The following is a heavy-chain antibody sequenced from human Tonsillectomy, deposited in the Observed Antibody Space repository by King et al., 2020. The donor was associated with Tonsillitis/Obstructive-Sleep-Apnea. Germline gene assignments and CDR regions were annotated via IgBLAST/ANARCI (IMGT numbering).Heavy chain of an antibody. J-gene: IGHJ3*02. CDR2: VDPGDSDT. CDR3: ARRDSLGYCSSTSCPDPFDI. Sequence: QLVQSGAEVKKPGESLKISCKGSGYSFTSHWIAWVRQMPGKGLECMGSVDPGDSDTRYSPSFQGQVTISADKSISTAYLQWSRLKASDTAMYYCARRDSLGYCSSTSCPDPFDIWGQGTKVTVSS. CDR1: GYSFTSHW. V-gene: IGHV5-51*01. D-gene: IGHD2-2*01.